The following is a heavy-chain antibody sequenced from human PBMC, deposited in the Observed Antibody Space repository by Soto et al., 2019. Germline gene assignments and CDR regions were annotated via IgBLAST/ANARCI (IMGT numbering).Heavy chain of an antibody. D-gene: IGHD3-10*01. Sequence: ASVKVSCKASGYTFTSYGISWVRQAPGQGLEWMGWISAYNGNTNNEKKLQGRVTMTTDTSRRTAYMELRSLRSDDTAVYYCARAGDYGSGRYFPFDYWGQGTLVTVSS. CDR2: ISAYNGNT. CDR1: GYTFTSYG. J-gene: IGHJ4*02. CDR3: ARAGDYGSGRYFPFDY. V-gene: IGHV1-18*01.